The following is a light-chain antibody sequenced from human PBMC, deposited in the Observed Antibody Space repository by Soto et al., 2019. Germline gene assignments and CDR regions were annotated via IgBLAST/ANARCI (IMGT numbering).Light chain of an antibody. CDR1: SSDVGSYNL. J-gene: IGLJ1*01. V-gene: IGLV2-14*02. Sequence: QSALTQPASVSGSPGQSITISCTGTSSDVGSYNLVSWYQQHPGQAPQLIIYDVSNRPSGVSDRFSGSKSGNTASLTISGLQAEDEAEYYCTSYTSSTPFYVFGTGTKVTVL. CDR3: TSYTSSTPFYV. CDR2: DVS.